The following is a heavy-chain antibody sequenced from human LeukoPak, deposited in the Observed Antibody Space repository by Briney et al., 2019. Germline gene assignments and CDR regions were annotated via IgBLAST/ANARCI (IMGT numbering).Heavy chain of an antibody. V-gene: IGHV1-8*02. D-gene: IGHD6-19*01. J-gene: IGHJ5*02. CDR3: AREQWLDRGIDP. CDR2: MNPNSGNT. Sequence: ASVKVSCKASGYTFTGYYMHWVRQATGQGLEWMGWMNPNSGNTGYAQKFQGRVTMTRNTSISTAYMELSSLRSEDTAVYYCAREQWLDRGIDPWGQGTLVTVSS. CDR1: GYTFTGYY.